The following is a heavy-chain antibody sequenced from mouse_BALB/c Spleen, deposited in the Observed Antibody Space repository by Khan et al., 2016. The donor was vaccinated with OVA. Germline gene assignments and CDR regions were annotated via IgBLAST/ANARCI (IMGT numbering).Heavy chain of an antibody. V-gene: IGHV9-3-1*01. CDR2: INTYTGEP. J-gene: IGHJ4*01. Sequence: QIQLVQSGPELKKPGEQVKISCKASGYTFTKNGLNWAKQAPGKVLKWMGWINTYTGEPTYADDFRGRFAFSLETSASTAYLQINNLKDEDTATYFCARVGYAGTMDYWGQGTSVTVSS. CDR3: ARVGYAGTMDY. D-gene: IGHD4-1*01. CDR1: GYTFTKNG.